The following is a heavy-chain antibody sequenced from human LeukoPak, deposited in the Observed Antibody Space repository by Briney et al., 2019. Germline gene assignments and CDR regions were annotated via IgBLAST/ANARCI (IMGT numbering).Heavy chain of an antibody. J-gene: IGHJ4*02. CDR3: AKQMDY. CDR1: GFTFSNYA. CDR2: ISYDGSNK. Sequence: GGSLRLSCAASGFTFSNYAMNWVRQAPGKGLEWVAVISYDGSNKYYADSVKGRFTISRDNSKNTLYLQMNSLRAEDTAVYYCAKQMDYWGQGPLVTVSS. V-gene: IGHV3-30-3*01.